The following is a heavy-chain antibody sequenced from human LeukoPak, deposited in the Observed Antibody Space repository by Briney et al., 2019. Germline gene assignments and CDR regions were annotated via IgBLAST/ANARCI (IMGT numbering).Heavy chain of an antibody. Sequence: ASVKVSCKASGYTFTGYYMHWVRQAPGQGLEWMGWINPNSGGTNYAQKFQGRVTMTRDTTISTAYMELSRLRPDDTAVYYCARVLACSSTGCYSPDYWGQGTLVTVSS. CDR3: ARVLACSSTGCYSPDY. CDR2: INPNSGGT. J-gene: IGHJ4*02. V-gene: IGHV1-2*02. D-gene: IGHD2-2*02. CDR1: GYTFTGYY.